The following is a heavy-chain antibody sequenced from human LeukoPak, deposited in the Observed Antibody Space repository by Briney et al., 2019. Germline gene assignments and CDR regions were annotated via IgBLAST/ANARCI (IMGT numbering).Heavy chain of an antibody. CDR1: GYTFTGYY. CDR2: INPNSGGT. Sequence: GASVKVSCKASGYTFTGYYIHWVRQAPGQGLEWMGWINPNSGGTNYAQKFQGRVTMTRDTSISTAYMELSRQRSDDTAVYYCAREVGLEVRGVMTNWFDPWGQGTLVTVSS. J-gene: IGHJ5*02. CDR3: AREVGLEVRGVMTNWFDP. V-gene: IGHV1-2*02. D-gene: IGHD3-10*01.